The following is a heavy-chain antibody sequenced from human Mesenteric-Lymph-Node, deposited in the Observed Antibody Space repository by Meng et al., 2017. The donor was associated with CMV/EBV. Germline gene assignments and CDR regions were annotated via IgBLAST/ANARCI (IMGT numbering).Heavy chain of an antibody. CDR2: ISYDGSNK. V-gene: IGHV3-30*04. J-gene: IGHJ3*02. Sequence: GESLKISCAASGFTFSSYAMHWVRQAPGKGLEWVAVISYDGSNKYYADSVKGRFTISRDNSKNTLYLQMNSLRAEDTAVYYCAKDHIVGPSSDAFDIWGQGTMVTVSS. CDR3: AKDHIVGPSSDAFDI. CDR1: GFTFSSYA. D-gene: IGHD1-26*01.